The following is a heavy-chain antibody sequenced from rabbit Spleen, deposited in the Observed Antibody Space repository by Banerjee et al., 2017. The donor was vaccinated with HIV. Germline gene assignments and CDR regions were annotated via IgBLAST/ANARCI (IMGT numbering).Heavy chain of an antibody. J-gene: IGHJ4*01. CDR2: IYSGDGTA. Sequence: EESGGDLVKPGASLTLTCTASGFSFSSNYWICWVRQAPGKGPEWIACIYSGDGTAYYASWVSGRFTISRSTSLNTVTLQMTSLTAADTATYFCARDLDGVIGWNFGWWGPGTLVTVS. D-gene: IGHD1-1*01. CDR1: GFSFSSNY. V-gene: IGHV1S47*01. CDR3: ARDLDGVIGWNFGW.